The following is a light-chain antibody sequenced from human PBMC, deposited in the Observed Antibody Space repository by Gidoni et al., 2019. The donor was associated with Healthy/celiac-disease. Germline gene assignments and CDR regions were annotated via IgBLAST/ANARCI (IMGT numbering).Light chain of an antibody. V-gene: IGKV3-20*01. CDR1: QSVSSIY. CDR3: QQYGSSRFT. J-gene: IGKJ3*01. Sequence: EIVLTQSPGTLSLSPGERATLSCRASQSVSSIYLAWYQQKPGQAPRLLIYGASSRATGIPDRFSCSGSGTDFTLTISRLEPEDFAVYYCQQYGSSRFTFGPGTKVDIK. CDR2: GAS.